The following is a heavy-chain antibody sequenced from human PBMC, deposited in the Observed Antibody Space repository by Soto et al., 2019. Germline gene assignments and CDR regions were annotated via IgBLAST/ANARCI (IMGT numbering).Heavy chain of an antibody. D-gene: IGHD6-19*01. Sequence: EVQLLESGGGLVQPGGSLRLSCAASGFTFSIYPMSWVRQTPEKGLEWVSTIGTTGGDTYYADSVRGRSTISRDDSKNTLYLQMSSIRAKLQAVYYYTNSRLDTARGYFDLWGRGTLVTVS. J-gene: IGHJ2*01. V-gene: IGHV3-23*01. CDR2: IGTTGGDT. CDR1: GFTFSIYP. CDR3: TNSRLDTARGYFDL.